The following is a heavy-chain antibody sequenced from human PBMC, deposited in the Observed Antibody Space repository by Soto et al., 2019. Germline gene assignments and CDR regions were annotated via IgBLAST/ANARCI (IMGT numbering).Heavy chain of an antibody. CDR3: ARQRGTMVRGLIPRYLDL. D-gene: IGHD3-10*01. J-gene: IGHJ2*01. Sequence: SETLSLTCTVSGGSISSSGYYWGWIRQPPGKGLEWIGNIYFGGSTYYNSSLKSRVTISVDTSKNQFSLKLSSVTAADTALYYCARQRGTMVRGLIPRYLDLWGRGTLVTVSS. V-gene: IGHV4-39*01. CDR2: IYFGGST. CDR1: GGSISSSGYY.